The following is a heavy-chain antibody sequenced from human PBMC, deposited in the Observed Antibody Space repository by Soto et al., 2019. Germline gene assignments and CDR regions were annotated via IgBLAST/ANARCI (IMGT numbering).Heavy chain of an antibody. CDR2: IIPIFGTA. CDR1: GGTFSSYA. CDR3: AREGSSGDSGSGTDHSYYYYYGMDV. Sequence: QGQLVQSGAEVKKPGSSVKVSCKASGGTFSSYAISWVRQAPGQGLEWMGGIIPIFGTANYAQKFQGRVTITTDESTSTADMELSSRRSEDTAVYYCAREGSSGDSGSGTDHSYYYYYGMDVWGQGTTVTVSS. V-gene: IGHV1-69*01. J-gene: IGHJ6*02. D-gene: IGHD3-10*01.